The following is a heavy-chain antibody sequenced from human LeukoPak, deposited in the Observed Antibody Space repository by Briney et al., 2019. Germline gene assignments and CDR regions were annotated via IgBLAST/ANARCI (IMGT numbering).Heavy chain of an antibody. J-gene: IGHJ5*02. V-gene: IGHV4-38-2*02. CDR3: ARDLSSSGDNWFDP. D-gene: IGHD6-6*01. CDR1: GYSISSGYY. CDR2: IYQSGST. Sequence: SETLSLTCTVSGYSISSGYYWGWIRQPPGKGLEWIGSIYQSGSTYYNPSLKSRVTISVDTSKNQFSLKLSSVTAADTAVYYCARDLSSSGDNWFDPWGQGTLVTVSS.